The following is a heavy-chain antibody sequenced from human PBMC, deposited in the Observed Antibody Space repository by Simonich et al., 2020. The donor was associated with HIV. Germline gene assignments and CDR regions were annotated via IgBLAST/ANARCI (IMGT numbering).Heavy chain of an antibody. CDR3: VRTGAYCSGDCHSHDALDR. CDR1: GFTFSRYG. J-gene: IGHJ3*02. Sequence: VQLVESGGGVVQPGESLRLSCAASGFTFSRYGMNWVRQAPGKGWEWVASITSTTNYIYYADSVKGRFTISRDNAKNSLYLQINSLRAEDTAVYYCVRTGAYCSGDCHSHDALDRWGQGTMVTVSS. CDR2: ITSTTNYI. V-gene: IGHV3-21*01. D-gene: IGHD2-21*02.